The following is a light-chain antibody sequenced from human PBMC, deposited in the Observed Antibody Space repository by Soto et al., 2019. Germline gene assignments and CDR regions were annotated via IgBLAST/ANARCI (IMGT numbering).Light chain of an antibody. J-gene: IGLJ1*01. CDR2: EAN. CDR1: SSDVGSYNL. Sequence: QSVLTQPASVSGSPGQSITISCTGTSSDVGSYNLVSWYQQHPGKAPKLIIYEANKRPSGISNRFSGSESGNTASLTISGLQPEDEADYYCCSYASSETYVFGTGTKVT. V-gene: IGLV2-23*01. CDR3: CSYASSETYV.